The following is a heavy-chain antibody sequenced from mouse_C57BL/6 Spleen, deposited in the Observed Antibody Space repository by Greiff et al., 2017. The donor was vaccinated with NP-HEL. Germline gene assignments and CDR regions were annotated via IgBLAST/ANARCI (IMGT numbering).Heavy chain of an antibody. J-gene: IGHJ4*01. V-gene: IGHV5-9*01. CDR3: ARLWENYYAMDY. CDR1: GFTFSSYT. D-gene: IGHD1-1*02. CDR2: ISGGGGNT. Sequence: EVKLMESGGGLVKPGGSLKLSCAASGFTFSSYTMSWVRQTPEKRLEWVATISGGGGNTYYPDSVKGRFTISRDNAKNTLYLQMSSLRSEDTALYYCARLWENYYAMDYWGQGTSVTVSS.